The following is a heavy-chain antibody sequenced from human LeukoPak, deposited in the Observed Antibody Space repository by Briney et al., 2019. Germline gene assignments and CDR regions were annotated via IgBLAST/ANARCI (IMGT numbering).Heavy chain of an antibody. V-gene: IGHV4-59*01. CDR1: GGSISSYY. D-gene: IGHD3-9*01. CDR2: IYYGGST. J-gene: IGHJ4*02. Sequence: SETLSLTCTVSGGSISSYYWSWIRQPPGKGLEWIGYIYYGGSTNYNPSLKSRVTISVDTSKNQFSLKLSSVTAADTAVYYCARSTAYYDILTGYYKGSFDYWGQGTLVTVSS. CDR3: ARSTAYYDILTGYYKGSFDY.